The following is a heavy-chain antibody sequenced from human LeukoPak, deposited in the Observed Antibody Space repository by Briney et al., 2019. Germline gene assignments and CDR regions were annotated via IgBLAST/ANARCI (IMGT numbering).Heavy chain of an antibody. CDR3: ARDTLGNFAFDP. Sequence: SQTLSLTCTVSGGSISSANYYWNWIRQHPGKGLEWIGYIYYSGSTYYNPSLKSRVTISVDTSKNQFSLKLSSVTAADTAVYYCARDTLGNFAFDPWGQGTLVTVSS. D-gene: IGHD1-7*01. J-gene: IGHJ5*02. V-gene: IGHV4-31*03. CDR2: IYYSGST. CDR1: GGSISSANYY.